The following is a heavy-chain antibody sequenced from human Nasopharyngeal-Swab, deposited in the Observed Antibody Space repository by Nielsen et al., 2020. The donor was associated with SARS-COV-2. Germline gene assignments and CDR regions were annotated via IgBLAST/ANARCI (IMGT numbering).Heavy chain of an antibody. CDR2: ISGSGGST. CDR3: AKGRYFDILTTPGAFDV. CDR1: GFTFSSYS. Sequence: GGSLRLSCAASGFTFSSYSMNWVRQAPGKGLEWVSGISGSGGSTYYADSVKGRFTIPRDNFKNMLYLQMNSLRADDTALYYCAKGRYFDILTTPGAFDVWGQGTLVTVSS. J-gene: IGHJ3*01. V-gene: IGHV3-23*01. D-gene: IGHD3-9*01.